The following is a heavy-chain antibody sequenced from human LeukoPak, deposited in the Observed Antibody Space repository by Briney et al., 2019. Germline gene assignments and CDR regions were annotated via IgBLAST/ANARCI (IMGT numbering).Heavy chain of an antibody. J-gene: IGHJ4*01. CDR1: GFIFNDSS. V-gene: IGHV3-21*01. D-gene: IGHD2/OR15-2a*01. CDR3: ARDFTSQNFFDH. Sequence: GGSLRLTCAASGFIFNDSSMNWVRQAPGKGLEWVSSSGHGVIYHADSVKGRFTITRDDAKNSLFLQMNNLRAEDTAIYYCARDFTSQNFFDHWGQGTLVTVSS. CDR2: SGHGVI.